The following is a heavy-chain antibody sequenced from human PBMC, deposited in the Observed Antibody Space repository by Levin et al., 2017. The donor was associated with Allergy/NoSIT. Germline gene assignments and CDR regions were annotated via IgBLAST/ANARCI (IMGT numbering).Heavy chain of an antibody. CDR1: GFTFSNYA. CDR3: AKGMTTVVPVFDY. V-gene: IGHV3-23*01. D-gene: IGHD4-23*01. J-gene: IGHJ4*02. Sequence: GESLKISCAASGFTFSNYAMSWVRQAPGKGLEWVSANTNSGRTYYADAVKGRFTVSRDNSKNTLYLQMNSLRADDTAVYYCAKGMTTVVPVFDYWGQGTLVTVSS. CDR2: NTNSGRT.